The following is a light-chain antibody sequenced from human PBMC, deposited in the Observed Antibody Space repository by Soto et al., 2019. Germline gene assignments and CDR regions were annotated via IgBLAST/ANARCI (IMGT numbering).Light chain of an antibody. CDR1: SCDVGGNH. CDR3: SSHTISSRYV. J-gene: IGLJ1*01. Sequence: QSVLTQPPSASGSPGQSVTISCTGTSCDVGGNHVSWYQQYPGKAPRLIIYDVSNRPSGISNRFSGSESDNTASLTISGLQADDEADYYCSSHTISSRYVFGSGTKVTVL. CDR2: DVS. V-gene: IGLV2-14*01.